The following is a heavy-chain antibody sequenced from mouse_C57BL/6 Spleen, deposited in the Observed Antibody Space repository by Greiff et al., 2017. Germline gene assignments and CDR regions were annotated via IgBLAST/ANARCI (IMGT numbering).Heavy chain of an antibody. V-gene: IGHV1-55*01. CDR3: ARSGAAQVCFDY. D-gene: IGHD3-2*02. J-gene: IGHJ2*01. CDR1: GYTFTSYW. CDR2: IYPGSGST. Sequence: QVQLQQPGAELVKPGASVKMSCKASGYTFTSYWITWVKQRPGQGLEWIGDIYPGSGSTNYNEKFKSKATLTVDTSSSTAYMQLSSLTSEDSAVYYCARSGAAQVCFDYWGQGTTLTVSS.